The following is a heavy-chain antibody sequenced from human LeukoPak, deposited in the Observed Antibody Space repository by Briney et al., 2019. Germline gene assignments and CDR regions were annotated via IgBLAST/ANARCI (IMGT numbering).Heavy chain of an antibody. V-gene: IGHV3-48*01. CDR1: GFTFSRDS. J-gene: IGHJ4*02. CDR3: VRDNPRCCGVVPANIDDY. CDR2: INGGSSPI. D-gene: IGHD2-15*01. Sequence: PGGSLRLSCAASGFTFSRDSMNWVRQAPGKGLEWVSYINGGSSPIYFADSVRGRFTISRDNAKNSLYLQMSSLRAEDTAVYYCVRDNPRCCGVVPANIDDYWGQGTLVTVSS.